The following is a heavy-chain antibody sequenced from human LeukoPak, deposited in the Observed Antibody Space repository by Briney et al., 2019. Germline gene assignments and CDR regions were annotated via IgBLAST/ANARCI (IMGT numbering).Heavy chain of an antibody. J-gene: IGHJ5*01. CDR2: IRYDGSNK. CDR1: GFTFSSYA. CDR3: ARGRRSGGITMIRGVKDRGWFDF. Sequence: GGSLRLSCAASGFTFSSYAMSWVRQAPGKGLEWVAHIRYDGSNKYYADSVKGRFTISRDDSKKMLYLQMNSLRPEDTAVYYCARGRRSGGITMIRGVKDRGWFDFRGQGTLVTVSS. D-gene: IGHD3-10*01. V-gene: IGHV3-30*02.